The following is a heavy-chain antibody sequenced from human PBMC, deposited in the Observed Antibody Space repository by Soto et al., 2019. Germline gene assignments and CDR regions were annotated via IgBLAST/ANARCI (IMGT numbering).Heavy chain of an antibody. CDR1: GVSFNDYA. CDR3: SRGTYYPQSSGLHADY. J-gene: IGHJ4*02. CDR2: ISSDGHHQ. Sequence: XGSLRLSCATSGVSFNDYAMYWVRQAPGQGLDWVAIISSDGHHQFYLDNLRGRFTVSRDNSKNTLYLQMNSLRPEDTAVYYCSRGTYYPQSSGLHADYWGPGTVVTVSS. V-gene: IGHV3-30*03. D-gene: IGHD3-22*01.